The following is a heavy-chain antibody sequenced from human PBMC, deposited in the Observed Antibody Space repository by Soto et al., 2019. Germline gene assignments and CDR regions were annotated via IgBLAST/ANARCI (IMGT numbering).Heavy chain of an antibody. CDR1: GFSFRSFG. J-gene: IGHJ4*02. V-gene: IGHV3-48*02. D-gene: IGHD3-10*02. Sequence: GGSLRLSCAASGFSFRSFGMNWVRQTPERGLEWLSYIGSSGGDIYYTDSVKGRFTISRDNAKDSLYLQMSGLRDEDTAVYFCSRAALFGYDYWGRGTVVTVSS. CDR2: IGSSGGDI. CDR3: SRAALFGYDY.